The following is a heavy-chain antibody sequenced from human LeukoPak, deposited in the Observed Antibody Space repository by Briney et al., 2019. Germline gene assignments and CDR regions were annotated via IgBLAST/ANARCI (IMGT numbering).Heavy chain of an antibody. J-gene: IGHJ4*02. V-gene: IGHV1-46*01. Sequence: ASVKVSCKASGYTFTSYYMHWVRQAPGQGLEWMGIINPSGGSTSYAQKFQGRITMTRDTSTSTVYMELSSLRSEDTAVYYCARVGYSYDSSGYYGFDYWGQGTLVTVSS. CDR2: INPSGGST. D-gene: IGHD3-22*01. CDR1: GYTFTSYY. CDR3: ARVGYSYDSSGYYGFDY.